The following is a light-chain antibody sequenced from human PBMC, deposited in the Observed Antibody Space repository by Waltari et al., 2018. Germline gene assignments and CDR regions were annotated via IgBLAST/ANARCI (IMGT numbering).Light chain of an antibody. CDR3: QQLKDSPPT. CDR2: ASS. Sequence: DIQLTQSPSFLSASVGDRVTITCRAIQDISNFLAWYQQKPGQAPQLLIYASSTLQSGVPSRFGGSGSGTEFTLTISSLQPEDFATYYCQQLKDSPPTFGGGTKVEIK. V-gene: IGKV1-9*01. CDR1: QDISNF. J-gene: IGKJ4*01.